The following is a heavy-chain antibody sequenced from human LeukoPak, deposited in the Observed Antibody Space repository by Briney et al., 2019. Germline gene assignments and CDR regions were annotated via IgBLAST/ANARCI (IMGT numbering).Heavy chain of an antibody. V-gene: IGHV3-48*03. Sequence: GGSLRLSCAASGFTFSSYEMNWVRQAPGKGLEWVSYISSRGSTIYCADSVKGRFTISRDNAKDSLYLQMNSLRAEDTALYYCARVGSSGWHFDYWGQGTLVTVSS. D-gene: IGHD6-19*01. CDR2: ISSRGSTI. CDR3: ARVGSSGWHFDY. CDR1: GFTFSSYE. J-gene: IGHJ4*02.